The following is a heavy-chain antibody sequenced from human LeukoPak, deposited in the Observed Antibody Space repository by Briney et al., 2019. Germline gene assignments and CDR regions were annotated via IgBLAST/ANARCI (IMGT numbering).Heavy chain of an antibody. D-gene: IGHD4-23*01. CDR2: IYYSGST. CDR1: GGSISSGGYY. J-gene: IGHJ3*02. V-gene: IGHV4-31*03. CDR3: ARASRWGAFDI. Sequence: SETLSLTCTVSGGSISSGGYYWSWIRQHPGKGLEWIGYIYYSGSTYYNPSPKSRVTISVDTSKNQFSLKLSSVTAADTAVYYCARASRWGAFDIWGQGTMVTVSS.